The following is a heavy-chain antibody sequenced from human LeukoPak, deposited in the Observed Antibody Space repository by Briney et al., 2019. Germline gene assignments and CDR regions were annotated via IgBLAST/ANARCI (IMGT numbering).Heavy chain of an antibody. CDR2: IKEDGSEE. Sequence: GGSLRLSCAASGFTFSIYWMSWVRQAPGRGLEWVANIKEDGSEEHYVDSVKCRFTVSRDNAKNSLYLQMNRLRDEDTAVYYCARDRHTAMVYYYYYMDVWGTGTTVTASS. D-gene: IGHD5-18*01. CDR1: GFTFSIYW. CDR3: ARDRHTAMVYYYYYMDV. V-gene: IGHV3-7*03. J-gene: IGHJ6*03.